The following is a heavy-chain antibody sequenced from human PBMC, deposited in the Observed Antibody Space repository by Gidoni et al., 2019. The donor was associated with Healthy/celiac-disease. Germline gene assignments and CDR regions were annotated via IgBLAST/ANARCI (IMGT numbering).Heavy chain of an antibody. V-gene: IGHV1-69*04. J-gene: IGHJ3*02. D-gene: IGHD3-3*01. CDR3: ARVPKYDFWIVDI. CDR2: IIPILGIA. CDR1: GGTFSSYA. Sequence: QVQLVQSGAEVKKPGSSVKVSCKASGGTFSSYAISWVRQAPGQGLEWMGRIIPILGIANYAQKFQGRVTITADKSTSTAYMELSSLRSEDTAVYYCARVPKYDFWIVDIWGQGTMVTVSS.